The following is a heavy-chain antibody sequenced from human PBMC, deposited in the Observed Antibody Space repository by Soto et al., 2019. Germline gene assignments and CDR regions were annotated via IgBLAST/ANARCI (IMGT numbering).Heavy chain of an antibody. CDR2: IYYSGST. V-gene: IGHV4-31*03. CDR3: ARRAQLTLTYYYYMDV. J-gene: IGHJ6*03. Sequence: QVQLQESGPGLVKPSQTLSLTCTVSGGSISSGGYYWSWIRQHPGKSLEWIGYIYYSGSTYYNPSLKSRVTISVDTSKNQFSLKLSSVTAADTAVYYCARRAQLTLTYYYYMDVWGKGTTVTVSS. D-gene: IGHD3-9*01. CDR1: GGSISSGGYY.